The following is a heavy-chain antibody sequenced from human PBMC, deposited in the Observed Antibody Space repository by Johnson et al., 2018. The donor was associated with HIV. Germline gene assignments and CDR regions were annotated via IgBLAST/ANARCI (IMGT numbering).Heavy chain of an antibody. D-gene: IGHD5-18*01. Sequence: QEQLVESGGGVVQPGGSLRLSCAASGFTFNSYGMHWVRQAPGKGLEWVAFIRYDGSNKYYADSVKGRFTISRDNSKNTLYLQMNSLRAEDTAVYYCAKNPTRYSYGYDAFDIWGQGTMVTVSS. CDR3: AKNPTRYSYGYDAFDI. V-gene: IGHV3-30*02. J-gene: IGHJ3*02. CDR2: IRYDGSNK. CDR1: GFTFNSYG.